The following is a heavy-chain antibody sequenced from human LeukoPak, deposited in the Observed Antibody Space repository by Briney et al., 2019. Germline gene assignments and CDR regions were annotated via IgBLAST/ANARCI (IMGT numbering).Heavy chain of an antibody. CDR3: AKTSVKWSGPFDY. Sequence: GGSLRLSCAASGFTFSSYAMSWVRQAPGKGLEWVSAISGSGGSTYYADSVEGRFTISRDNSKNTLYLQMNSLRAEDTAVYYCAKTSVKWSGPFDYWGQGTLVTVSS. CDR2: ISGSGGST. V-gene: IGHV3-23*01. J-gene: IGHJ4*02. D-gene: IGHD1-26*01. CDR1: GFTFSSYA.